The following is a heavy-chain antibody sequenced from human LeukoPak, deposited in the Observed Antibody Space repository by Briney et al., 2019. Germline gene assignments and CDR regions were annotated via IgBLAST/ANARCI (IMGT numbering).Heavy chain of an antibody. CDR1: GFTFSSYG. CDR2: ITYDGSKE. V-gene: IGHV3-30*03. D-gene: IGHD6-19*01. J-gene: IGHJ6*02. Sequence: GGSLRLSCAASGFTFSSYGMHWVRQAPGKGLEWVAVITYDGSKEYYADSAKGRFTISRDNSKNTLYLQMNSLRAEDTAVYYCARDSTPQYSSGWYYYYYGMDVWGQGTTVTVSS. CDR3: ARDSTPQYSSGWYYYYYGMDV.